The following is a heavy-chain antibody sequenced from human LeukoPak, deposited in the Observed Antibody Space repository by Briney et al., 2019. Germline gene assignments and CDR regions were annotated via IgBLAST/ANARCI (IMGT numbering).Heavy chain of an antibody. CDR1: GFTFSSYA. V-gene: IGHV3-23*01. CDR3: AKRGRYYFDQ. Sequence: GGSLRLSCAASGFTFSSYAMSWVRQAPGKGLEWVSTITASGGTYYADSLKGRFTISRDTSKNTLYLQTNSLRAEDTAVYYCAKRGRYYFDQWGQGALVTVSS. J-gene: IGHJ4*02. CDR2: ITASGGT.